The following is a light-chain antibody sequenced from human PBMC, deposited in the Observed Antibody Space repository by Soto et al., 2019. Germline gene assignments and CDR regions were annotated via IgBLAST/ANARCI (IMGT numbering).Light chain of an antibody. J-gene: IGLJ1*01. CDR3: ASWHDSLKAYG. Sequence: QSVLTQPPSVSEAPRQSVTISCSGGSSNIGNNAVNWYQQLPGQAPKIVIYYDNLLTSGVSDRFSGSKSGISASLAISDLQSDDEADYYCASWHDSLKAYGFG. CDR1: SSNIGNNA. CDR2: YDN. V-gene: IGLV1-36*01.